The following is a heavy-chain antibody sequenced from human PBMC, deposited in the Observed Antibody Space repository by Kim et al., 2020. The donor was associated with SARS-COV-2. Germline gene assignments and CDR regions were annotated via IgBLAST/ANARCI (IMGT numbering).Heavy chain of an antibody. V-gene: IGHV4-39*01. CDR3: ARQADRYGSGSYEYSFEY. CDR2: IYHSGST. D-gene: IGHD3-10*01. J-gene: IGHJ4*02. CDR1: DGSTSSSHYY. Sequence: SETLSLTCIVSDGSTSSSHYYWGWIRQPPGKGLEWIGSIYHSGSTYYNPSLKSRVTISVDTSKNQFSLKLSSVTAADTAVYYCARQADRYGSGSYEYSFEYWGKGTLVTVSS.